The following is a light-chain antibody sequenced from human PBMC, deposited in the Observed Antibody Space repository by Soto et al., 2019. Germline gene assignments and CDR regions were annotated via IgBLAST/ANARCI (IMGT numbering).Light chain of an antibody. CDR3: QQYNNWPRT. CDR1: QSVSSN. V-gene: IGKV3-15*01. J-gene: IGKJ1*01. Sequence: ETVLTPSPDRLSVSPGERATLSCRASQSVSSNLAWYQQKPGQAPRLLIYGASTRATGIPARFSGSGSGTEFTLTISSLQSEDFAVYYCQQYNNWPRTFGQGTKVDIK. CDR2: GAS.